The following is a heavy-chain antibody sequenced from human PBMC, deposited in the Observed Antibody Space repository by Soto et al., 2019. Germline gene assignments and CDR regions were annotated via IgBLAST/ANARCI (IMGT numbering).Heavy chain of an antibody. CDR2: IYYSGTT. CDR3: ARDQGYCSGGSCYVFDS. J-gene: IGHJ4*02. Sequence: SETLSLTCAVSGGSISSSNWWSWVRQPPGKGLEWIGEIYYSGTTKYNPSLKSRVTISVDKPKNQFSLKMYSVTAADTAVYYCARDQGYCSGGSCYVFDSCGQGTLVTVSS. V-gene: IGHV4-4*02. D-gene: IGHD2-15*01. CDR1: GGSISSSNW.